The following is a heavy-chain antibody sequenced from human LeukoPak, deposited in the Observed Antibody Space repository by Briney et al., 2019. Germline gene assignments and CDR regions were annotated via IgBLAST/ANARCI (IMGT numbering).Heavy chain of an antibody. CDR3: ARSAYPGNSVIED. J-gene: IGHJ4*02. Sequence: GGSLRLSCAGSGITFSSYWMHWVRQAPGKGLVWVSRINSDGRSTNYTDSVKGRFTISRDNAKNTLYLQMNSLRAEDTAVYYCARSAYPGNSVIEDWGRGTLVTVSS. V-gene: IGHV3-74*01. CDR2: INSDGRST. D-gene: IGHD4-23*01. CDR1: GITFSSYW.